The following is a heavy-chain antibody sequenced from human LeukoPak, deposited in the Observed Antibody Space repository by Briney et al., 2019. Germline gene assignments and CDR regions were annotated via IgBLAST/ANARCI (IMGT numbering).Heavy chain of an antibody. J-gene: IGHJ4*02. D-gene: IGHD3-3*01. Sequence: SETLSLTCTVSGYSISSGYYWGWIRQPPGKGLGLIGSIYHSGSTNYNPSLKSRLTISVDTSKNQFSLKLSSVTAADTAVYYCARTPYYDFWTPKYYVDYWGQGTLVTVSS. CDR2: IYHSGST. CDR1: GYSISSGYY. CDR3: ARTPYYDFWTPKYYVDY. V-gene: IGHV4-38-2*02.